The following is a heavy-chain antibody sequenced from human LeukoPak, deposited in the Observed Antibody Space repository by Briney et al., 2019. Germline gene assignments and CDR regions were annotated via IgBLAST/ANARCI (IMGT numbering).Heavy chain of an antibody. V-gene: IGHV3-21*04. Sequence: GGSLRLSCAASGFSFSSHSMNWVRQAPGKGLEWVSSISSSTYIYYADSVKGRFTISRDNAKNSLYLQMNSLRAEDTALYYCAKDGTDGSGSYYVFDYWGQGTLVTVSS. CDR3: AKDGTDGSGSYYVFDY. CDR2: ISSSTYI. CDR1: GFSFSSHS. J-gene: IGHJ4*02. D-gene: IGHD3-10*01.